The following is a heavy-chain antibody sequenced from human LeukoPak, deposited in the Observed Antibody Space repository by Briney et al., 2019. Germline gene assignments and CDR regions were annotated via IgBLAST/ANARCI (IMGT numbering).Heavy chain of an antibody. Sequence: PGGSLRLSCAASGFTFSSYGMHWVRQAPGKGLEWVAFIRYDGSNKYYADSVKGRFTISRDNSKNTLYLQMNSLRAEDTAVYYCAASIVEYYYYMDVWGIGTTVTVSS. CDR1: GFTFSSYG. J-gene: IGHJ6*03. V-gene: IGHV3-30*02. CDR2: IRYDGSNK. D-gene: IGHD1-26*01. CDR3: AASIVEYYYYMDV.